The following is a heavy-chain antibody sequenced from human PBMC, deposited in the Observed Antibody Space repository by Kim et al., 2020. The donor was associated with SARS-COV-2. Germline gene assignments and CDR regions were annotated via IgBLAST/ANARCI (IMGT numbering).Heavy chain of an antibody. Sequence: GGSLRLSCAASGFTFSSYSMNWVRQAPGKGLEWVSSISSSSSYIYYADSVKGRFTISRDNAKNSLYLQMNSPRAEDTAVYYCARGSSYYGGHYFDYWGQGTLVTVSS. CDR2: ISSSSSYI. J-gene: IGHJ4*02. V-gene: IGHV3-21*01. CDR3: ARGSSYYGGHYFDY. D-gene: IGHD3-22*01. CDR1: GFTFSSYS.